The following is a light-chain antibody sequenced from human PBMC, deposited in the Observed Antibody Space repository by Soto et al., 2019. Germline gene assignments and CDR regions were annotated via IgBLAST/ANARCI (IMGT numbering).Light chain of an antibody. Sequence: QSVLTQPASVSGSPGQSITISCTGTSSDVGSYKYVSWYQQHPGKAPKLIIYEVSNRPSGVSDRFSGSKSGNTASLTISGLQAEDETDYYCLSYTSSGTYVFGTGTKLTVL. J-gene: IGLJ1*01. CDR2: EVS. V-gene: IGLV2-14*01. CDR1: SSDVGSYKY. CDR3: LSYTSSGTYV.